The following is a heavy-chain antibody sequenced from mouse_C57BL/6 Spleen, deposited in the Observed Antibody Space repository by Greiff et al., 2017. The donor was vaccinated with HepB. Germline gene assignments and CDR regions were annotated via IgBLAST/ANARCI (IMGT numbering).Heavy chain of an antibody. V-gene: IGHV1-22*01. J-gene: IGHJ4*01. Sequence: EVQLQESGPELVKPGASVKMSCKASGYTFTDYNMHWVKQSHGKSLEWIGYINPNNGGTSYNQKFKGKATLTVNKSSSTAYMELRSLTSEDSAVYYCARSGKSAYGSSLYAMDYWGQGTSVTVSS. D-gene: IGHD1-1*01. CDR1: GYTFTDYN. CDR3: ARSGKSAYGSSLYAMDY. CDR2: INPNNGGT.